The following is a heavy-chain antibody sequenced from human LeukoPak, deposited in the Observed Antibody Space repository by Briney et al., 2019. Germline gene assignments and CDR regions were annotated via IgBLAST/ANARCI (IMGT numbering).Heavy chain of an antibody. V-gene: IGHV3-74*01. CDR3: AKSDWFDP. CDR2: FKSDGSST. J-gene: IGHJ5*02. Sequence: GGSLRLSCAASGFTFSTYAMGWVRQAAGKGLEWVSRFKSDGSSTTYADSVKGRFTISRDNAKNTLYLQMNSLTAEDTAVYYCAKSDWFDPWGQGTLVTVSS. CDR1: GFTFSTYA.